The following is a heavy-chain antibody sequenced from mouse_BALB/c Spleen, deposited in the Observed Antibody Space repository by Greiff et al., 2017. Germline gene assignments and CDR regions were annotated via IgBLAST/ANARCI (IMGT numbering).Heavy chain of an antibody. V-gene: IGHV3-2*02. CDR2: ISYSGST. CDR3: ARRYYGSSSGYFDV. CDR1: GYSITSDYA. D-gene: IGHD1-1*01. Sequence: DVKLVESGPGLVKPSQSLSLTCTVTGYSITSDYAWNWIRQFPGNKLEWMGYISYSGSTSYNPSLKSRISITRDTSKSQFFLQLNSVTTEDTATYYCARRYYGSSSGYFDVWGAGTTVTVSS. J-gene: IGHJ1*01.